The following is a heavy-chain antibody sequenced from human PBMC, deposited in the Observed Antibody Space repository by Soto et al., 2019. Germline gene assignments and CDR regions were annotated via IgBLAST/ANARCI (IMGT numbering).Heavy chain of an antibody. Sequence: LGESLKISCKGSGYSFTSYWISWVRQMPGKGLEWMGRIDPSDSYTNYSPSFQGHVTISADKSISTAYLQWSSLKASDTAMYYCARIAYYDFWSGYSTIDYWGQGTLVTVSS. V-gene: IGHV5-10-1*01. D-gene: IGHD3-3*01. CDR3: ARIAYYDFWSGYSTIDY. CDR1: GYSFTSYW. CDR2: IDPSDSYT. J-gene: IGHJ4*02.